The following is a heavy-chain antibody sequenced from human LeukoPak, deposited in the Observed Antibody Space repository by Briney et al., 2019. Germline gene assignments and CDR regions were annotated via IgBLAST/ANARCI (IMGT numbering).Heavy chain of an antibody. J-gene: IGHJ6*04. V-gene: IGHV1-2*02. D-gene: IGHD6-13*01. Sequence: ASVKVSCKTSGYTFTGYYIQWVRQAPGQGLEWMGYINPTSGGTNYAQEFQGRVTMTRDTSISTAYMELSRLTSDDTAVYYCASQGSRIAAALDVWGKGTTVTVSS. CDR2: INPTSGGT. CDR3: ASQGSRIAAALDV. CDR1: GYTFTGYY.